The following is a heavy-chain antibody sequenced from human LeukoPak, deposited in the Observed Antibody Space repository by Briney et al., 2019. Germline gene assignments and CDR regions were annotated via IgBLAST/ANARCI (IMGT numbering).Heavy chain of an antibody. J-gene: IGHJ4*02. CDR3: ARGGAVDYYDPLYVDY. D-gene: IGHD3-22*01. CDR2: INPNSGGT. Sequence: GASVKVSCKASGYTFTGYYMHWVRQAPGQGLEWMGWINPNSGGTNYAQKFQGRVTMTRDTSISTAYMELSRLRSDDTAVYYCARGGAVDYYDPLYVDYWGQGTLVTVSS. CDR1: GYTFTGYY. V-gene: IGHV1-2*02.